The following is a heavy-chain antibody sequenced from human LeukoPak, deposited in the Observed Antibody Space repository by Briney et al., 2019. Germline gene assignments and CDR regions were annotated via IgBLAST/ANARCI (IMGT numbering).Heavy chain of an antibody. V-gene: IGHV4-59*01. CDR1: GGSISSYY. J-gene: IGHJ4*02. CDR3: AREGSILDY. CDR2: IYYSGST. Sequence: SETLCLTCTVSGGSISSYYWSWIRQPPGKGLEWIGYIYYSGSTNYNPSLKSRVTISVDTSKNQFSLKLSSVTAADTAVYYCAREGSILDYWGQGTLVTVSS.